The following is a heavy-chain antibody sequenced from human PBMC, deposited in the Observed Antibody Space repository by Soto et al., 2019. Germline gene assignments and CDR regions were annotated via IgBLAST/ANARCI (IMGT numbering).Heavy chain of an antibody. J-gene: IGHJ6*02. V-gene: IGHV3-9*02. CDR3: TEDILPGGADV. CDR1: AFSSHHHS. Sequence: LRLSCVASAFSSHHHSIHWVRQGPGKGLEWVSGIHWNNGATGYADSVKGRFTIFKDNVKNSVYLQMNSLRTDDTAFYYCTEDILPGGADVWGQGTTVTVSS. D-gene: IGHD3-16*01. CDR2: IHWNNGAT.